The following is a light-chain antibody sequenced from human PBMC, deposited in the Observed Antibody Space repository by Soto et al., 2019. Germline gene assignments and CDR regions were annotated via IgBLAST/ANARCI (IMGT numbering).Light chain of an antibody. V-gene: IGKV3-15*01. Sequence: EIVLTQSPATLSVSLGDSATLSCRASQSVSLRLAWYQMSPGQPPRLLIYGASTRATDIPARFSGSGPRTDFTLTISSLQSEECAVCCCQQYHIWPSWTFGQGNKVDIK. CDR2: GAS. CDR1: QSVSLR. CDR3: QQYHIWPSWT. J-gene: IGKJ1*01.